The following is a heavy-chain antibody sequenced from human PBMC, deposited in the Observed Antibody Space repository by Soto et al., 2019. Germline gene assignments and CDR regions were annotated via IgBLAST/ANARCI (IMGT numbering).Heavy chain of an antibody. CDR1: GGSITSSRYY. J-gene: IGHJ4*02. Sequence: PSETLSLTCTVSGGSITSSRYYWGWIRQSPGKGLEWIGSIYYIGTTYYSPSLKSRLTISVDTSKNQFSLKLSSVTAADTAVYYCARHLDSGTYLFGYWGQGTLVTVSS. CDR2: IYYIGTT. CDR3: ARHLDSGTYLFGY. V-gene: IGHV4-39*01. D-gene: IGHD1-26*01.